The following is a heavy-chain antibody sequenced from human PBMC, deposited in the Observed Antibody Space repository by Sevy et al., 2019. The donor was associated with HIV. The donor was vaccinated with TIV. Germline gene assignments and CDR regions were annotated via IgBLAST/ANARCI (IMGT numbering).Heavy chain of an antibody. CDR2: ISGSGGST. J-gene: IGHJ1*01. CDR3: AKASIAVAGTTEYFQH. V-gene: IGHV3-23*01. Sequence: GGSLRLSCAASGFTFSSYAMSWVRQAPGKGLEWLSAISGSGGSTYYADSVKGRFTISRDNSKNTLYLQMNSLRAEDTAVYYCAKASIAVAGTTEYFQHWGQGTLVTVSS. CDR1: GFTFSSYA. D-gene: IGHD6-19*01.